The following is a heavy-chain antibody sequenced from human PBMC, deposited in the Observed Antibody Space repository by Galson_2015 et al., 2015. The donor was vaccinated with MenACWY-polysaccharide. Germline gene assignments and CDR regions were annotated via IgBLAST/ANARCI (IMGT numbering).Heavy chain of an antibody. D-gene: IGHD6-19*01. CDR3: AKNGHPLANNGWYWDYFDY. V-gene: IGHV3-30*02. CDR2: IFYDGSNK. CDR1: GFIFSSYG. J-gene: IGHJ4*02. Sequence: SLRLSCAASGFIFSSYGMQWVRQAPGKGLEWVAFIFYDGSNKYYADSVKGRFTISRDNSRNTLYLQMNSLRAEDTAFYYCAKNGHPLANNGWYWDYFDYWGQGTLVTVSS.